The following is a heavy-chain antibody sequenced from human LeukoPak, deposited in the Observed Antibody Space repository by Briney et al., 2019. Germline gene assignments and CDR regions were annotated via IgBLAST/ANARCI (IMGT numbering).Heavy chain of an antibody. V-gene: IGHV1-18*01. CDR1: AYTSPNYG. J-gene: IGHJ6*03. CDR3: ALPAKGAFFYYYMEV. Sequence: ASVKVSCKASAYTSPNYGITLVRQAPGRGLEWMGWISTYNGNTQDAQKFQGRFTMTTDTPTKTVYMELSNLRSNDTAAYYCALPAKGAFFYYYMEVWGKGTTVTVSS. CDR2: ISTYNGNT. D-gene: IGHD2-2*01.